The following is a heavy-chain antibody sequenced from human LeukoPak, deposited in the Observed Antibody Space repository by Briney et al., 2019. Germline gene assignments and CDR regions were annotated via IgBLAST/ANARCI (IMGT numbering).Heavy chain of an antibody. CDR2: INSDGSSK. Sequence: GGSLRLSCAASGFTFSSSWMHWVRQAPGQGLVWVSRINSDGSSKVHADSVKGRFTISRDNAKNTLYLQMSSLRADDTAVYYCTRGNSGPDYWGQGTLVTVSS. D-gene: IGHD5-12*01. CDR3: TRGNSGPDY. CDR1: GFTFSSSW. V-gene: IGHV3-74*01. J-gene: IGHJ4*02.